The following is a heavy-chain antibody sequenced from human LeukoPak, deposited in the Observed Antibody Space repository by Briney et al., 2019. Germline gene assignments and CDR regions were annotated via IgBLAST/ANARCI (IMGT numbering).Heavy chain of an antibody. CDR2: ISSSSSYI. V-gene: IGHV3-21*01. J-gene: IGHJ6*02. D-gene: IGHD5-12*01. CDR1: GFTFSTYD. CDR3: ARDQPITRYYYYGMDV. Sequence: RPGGSLRLSCAASGFTFSTYDMNWVRQAPGKGLEWVSSISSSSSYIYYADSVKGRFTISRDNAKNSLYLQMNSLRAEDTAVYYCARDQPITRYYYYGMDVWGQGTTVTVSS.